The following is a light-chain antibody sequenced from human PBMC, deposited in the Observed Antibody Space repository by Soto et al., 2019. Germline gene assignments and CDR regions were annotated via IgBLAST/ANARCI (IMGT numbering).Light chain of an antibody. J-gene: IGKJ3*01. CDR2: DAS. V-gene: IGKV3-11*01. CDR3: QQRSNWPPLFT. Sequence: EIVLTQSPATLSLSPGERATLSCRASQSVSSYLAWYQQKPGQAPRLLIYDASNRATGIPARFSGRGSGTDFTLTISRLEPEDFAVYYCQQRSNWPPLFTFGPGTKVDIK. CDR1: QSVSSY.